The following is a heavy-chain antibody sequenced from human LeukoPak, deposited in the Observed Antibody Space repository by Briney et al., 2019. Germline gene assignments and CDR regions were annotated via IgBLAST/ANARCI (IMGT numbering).Heavy chain of an antibody. V-gene: IGHV1-69*05. CDR2: IIPIFGTA. D-gene: IGHD3-22*01. CDR3: AGDLDSSGYYD. J-gene: IGHJ4*02. CDR1: GYTFTSYG. Sequence: SVKVSCKASGYTFTSYGISWVRQAPGQGLEWMGGIIPIFGTANYAQKFQGRVTITTDESTSTAYMELSSLRSEDTAVYYCAGDLDSSGYYDWGQGTLVTVSS.